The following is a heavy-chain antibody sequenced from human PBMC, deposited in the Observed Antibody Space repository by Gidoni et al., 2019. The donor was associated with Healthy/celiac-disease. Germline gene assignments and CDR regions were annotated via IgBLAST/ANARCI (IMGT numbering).Heavy chain of an antibody. CDR2: ISSSSSYT. Sequence: QVQLVESGGGLVKPGGSLRLSCAASGFTFSDYYMRWIRQAPGKGLEWVSYISSSSSYTNYADSVKGRFTISRDNAKNSLYLQMNSLRAEDTAVYYCARNPLGYCSSTSCYGYYYYMDVWGKGTTVTVSS. CDR3: ARNPLGYCSSTSCYGYYYYMDV. J-gene: IGHJ6*03. CDR1: GFTFSDYY. V-gene: IGHV3-11*05. D-gene: IGHD2-2*01.